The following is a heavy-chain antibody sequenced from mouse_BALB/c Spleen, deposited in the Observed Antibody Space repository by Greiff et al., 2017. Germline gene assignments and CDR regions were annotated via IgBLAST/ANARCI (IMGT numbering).Heavy chain of an antibody. Sequence: QVQLQQSGAELMKPGASVKISCKATGYTFSSYWIEWVKQRPGHGLEWIGEILPGSGSTNYNEKFKGKATFTADTSSNTAYMHLSSLTSEDSAVYDCAEGMYGGDYWGQGTTLTVSS. J-gene: IGHJ2*01. D-gene: IGHD1-1*01. CDR1: GYTFSSYW. V-gene: IGHV1-9*01. CDR2: ILPGSGST. CDR3: AEGMYGGDY.